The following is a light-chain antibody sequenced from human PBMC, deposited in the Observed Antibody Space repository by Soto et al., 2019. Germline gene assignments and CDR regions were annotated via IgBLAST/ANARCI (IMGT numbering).Light chain of an antibody. Sequence: DIVMTQSPDSLAVSLGERATINCKSSQSVLYSSNNKNYLAWYQQKPGQPPKLLIYWASTRESGVPDRFSCSGSGTDFTLTISSLQAEDVAVYYCQQYYSTPRTLGQGTKVEIK. CDR3: QQYYSTPRT. CDR2: WAS. J-gene: IGKJ1*01. CDR1: QSVLYSSNNKNY. V-gene: IGKV4-1*01.